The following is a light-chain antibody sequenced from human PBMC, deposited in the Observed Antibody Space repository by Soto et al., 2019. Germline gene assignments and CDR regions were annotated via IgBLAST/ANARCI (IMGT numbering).Light chain of an antibody. V-gene: IGLV2-14*03. J-gene: IGLJ1*01. CDR3: SSHTTSNTRV. CDR2: EVS. Sequence: QSALTQPASVSGSPGQWITISCTGTSSDVGAYDYVSWYQQHPDKAPKLMIYEVSHRPSGVSHRFSASKSFNTATLTISGLQAEDEADYYCSSHTTSNTRVFGTGTKLTVL. CDR1: SSDVGAYDY.